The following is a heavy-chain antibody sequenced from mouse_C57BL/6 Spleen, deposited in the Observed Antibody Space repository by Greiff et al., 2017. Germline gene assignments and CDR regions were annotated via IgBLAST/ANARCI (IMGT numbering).Heavy chain of an antibody. J-gene: IGHJ4*01. CDR1: GYTFTNYW. V-gene: IGHV1-63*01. D-gene: IGHD1-1*01. CDR2: IYPGGGYT. Sequence: VQLQQSGAELVRPGTSVKMSCKASGYTFTNYWIGWAKQRPGHGLEWIGDIYPGGGYTNYNEKFKGKATLTADKSSSTAYMQFSSLTSEDSAIYYCARYITTVVATNYYAMDYWGQGTSVTVSS. CDR3: ARYITTVVATNYYAMDY.